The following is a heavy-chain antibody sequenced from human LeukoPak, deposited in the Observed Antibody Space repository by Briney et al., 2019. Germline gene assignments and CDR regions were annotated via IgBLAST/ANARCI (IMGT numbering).Heavy chain of an antibody. J-gene: IGHJ4*02. D-gene: IGHD5-18*01. CDR2: IYYTGTA. CDR3: ARGYGRYFDY. V-gene: IGHV4-59*01. Sequence: SETLSLTCTVSNGSISSFYWTWIRQPPGKGLEWIGYIYYTGTADYNPSLKSRVTISVDTSKNQFSPKLSSVTAADTAVYYCARGYGRYFDYWGQGTLVTVSS. CDR1: NGSISSFY.